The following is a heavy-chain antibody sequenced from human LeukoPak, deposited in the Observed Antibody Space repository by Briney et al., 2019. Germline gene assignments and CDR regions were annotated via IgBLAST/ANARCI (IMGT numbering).Heavy chain of an antibody. D-gene: IGHD4-23*01. Sequence: SETLSLTCTVSGGSISSYYWSWIWQPPGKGLEWIGYIYYSGNTYYNPSLKSRISISVDTSKKQFSLKLSSVTAADTAVYYCARYHGGFDIWGQGTMVTVSS. J-gene: IGHJ3*02. V-gene: IGHV4-59*08. CDR3: ARYHGGFDI. CDR2: IYYSGNT. CDR1: GGSISSYY.